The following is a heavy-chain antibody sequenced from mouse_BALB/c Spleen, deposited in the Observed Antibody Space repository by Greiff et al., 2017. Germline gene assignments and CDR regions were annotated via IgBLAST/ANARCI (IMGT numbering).Heavy chain of an antibody. V-gene: IGHV5-9-4*01. D-gene: IGHD2-4*01. CDR1: GFTFSSYA. CDR2: ISSGGSYT. J-gene: IGHJ4*01. Sequence: EVMLVESGGGLVKPGGSLKLSCAASGFTFSSYAMSWVRQSPEKRLEWVAEISSGGSYTYYPDTVTGRFTISRDNAKNTLYLEMSSLRSEDTAMYYCARVYYEFYAMDYWGQGTSGTVSS. CDR3: ARVYYEFYAMDY.